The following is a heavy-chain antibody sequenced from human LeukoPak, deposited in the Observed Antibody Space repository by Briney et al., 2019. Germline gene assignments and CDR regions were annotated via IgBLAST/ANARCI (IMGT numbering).Heavy chain of an antibody. CDR1: GGSFSGYY. CDR3: ASLEGGY. CDR2: INHSGST. J-gene: IGHJ4*02. V-gene: IGHV4-34*01. Sequence: PSETLSLTCAVYGGSFSGYYWSWIRQPPGKGLEWIGEINHSGSTNYNPSLKSRVTISVDTSKNQFSLKLSSVTAADTAVYYCASLEGGYWGQGTLVTVSS. D-gene: IGHD1-1*01.